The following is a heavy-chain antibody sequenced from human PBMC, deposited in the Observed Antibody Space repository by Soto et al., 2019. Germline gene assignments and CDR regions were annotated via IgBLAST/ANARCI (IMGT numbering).Heavy chain of an antibody. CDR2: INHSGST. Sequence: PSETLSLTCAVYGGSFSGYYWSWIRQPPGKGLEWIGEINHSGSTNYNPSLKSRVTISVDTSKNQFSLKLSSVTAADTAVYYCARARRSVNKTLGYCSSTSCYRTTYYFDYWGQGTLVTVSS. CDR3: ARARRSVNKTLGYCSSTSCYRTTYYFDY. J-gene: IGHJ4*02. D-gene: IGHD2-2*01. CDR1: GGSFSGYY. V-gene: IGHV4-34*01.